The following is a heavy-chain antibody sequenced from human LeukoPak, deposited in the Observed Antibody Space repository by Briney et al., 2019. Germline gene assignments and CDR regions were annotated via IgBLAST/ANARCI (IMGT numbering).Heavy chain of an antibody. D-gene: IGHD3-3*01. Sequence: LETLSLTCAVYGGSFSGYYWSWIRQPPGKGLEWIGEINHSGSTNYNPSLKSRVTISVDTSKNQFSLKLSSVTAADTAVYYCARGLGYLYDFWSGYYSYYFDYWGQGTLVTVSS. CDR2: INHSGST. CDR1: GGSFSGYY. V-gene: IGHV4-34*01. CDR3: ARGLGYLYDFWSGYYSYYFDY. J-gene: IGHJ4*02.